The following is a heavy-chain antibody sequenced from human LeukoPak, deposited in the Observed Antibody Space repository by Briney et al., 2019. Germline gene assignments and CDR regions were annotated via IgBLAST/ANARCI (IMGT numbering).Heavy chain of an antibody. Sequence: PGGSLRLSCAASGFTLSSYEMNWVRQAPGKGLEWVSYISPSCTTLYADSVKGRFTISRDDAKNSLFLQMNSLTAEDTALYYCARDSELTGDRTDYWGQGTLVTVSS. CDR1: GFTLSSYE. J-gene: IGHJ4*02. CDR2: ISPSCTT. D-gene: IGHD1-7*01. V-gene: IGHV3-48*03. CDR3: ARDSELTGDRTDY.